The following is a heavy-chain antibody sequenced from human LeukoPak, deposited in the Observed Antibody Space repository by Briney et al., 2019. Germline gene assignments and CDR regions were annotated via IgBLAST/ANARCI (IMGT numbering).Heavy chain of an antibody. Sequence: ASVKVSCKASGGTFSSYAIIWVRQAPGQGLEWMGWISTYNDNTNSAQKLQGRVTMTTDTSTSTAYMELRSLRSDDTAVYYCARAASWIGELSKIPFDYWGQGTLVTVSS. D-gene: IGHD3-10*01. CDR1: GGTFSSYA. CDR3: ARAASWIGELSKIPFDY. J-gene: IGHJ4*02. CDR2: ISTYNDNT. V-gene: IGHV1-18*01.